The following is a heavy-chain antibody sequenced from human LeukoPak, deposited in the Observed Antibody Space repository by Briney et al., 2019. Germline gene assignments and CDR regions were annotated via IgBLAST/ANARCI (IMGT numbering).Heavy chain of an antibody. CDR1: GGSIGGSYYY. V-gene: IGHV4-39*01. Sequence: SETLSLTCTVSGGSIGGSYYYWGWIRQPPGRGLEWIGSIYYSGSTYYNPSLKSRVTISEDTSKNQFSLKLNSVTAADTAVYYCARHRIAARGSFDYWGQGTLVTVSS. J-gene: IGHJ4*02. CDR2: IYYSGST. CDR3: ARHRIAARGSFDY. D-gene: IGHD6-6*01.